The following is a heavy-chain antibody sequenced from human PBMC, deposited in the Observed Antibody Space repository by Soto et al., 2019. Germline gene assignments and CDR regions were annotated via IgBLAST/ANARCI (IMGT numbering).Heavy chain of an antibody. CDR1: GYTFSNFW. V-gene: IGHV5-51*01. CDR3: ARSPRSSPYFDY. Sequence: VDSLKISFLCSGYTFSNFWLGWLLQLPGKGLEWMGIIYPGDHETRYSPSFHGKVTISADKSINTAYLQWNSLEASDTAFYFCARSPRSSPYFDYWGKGALDTDSS. CDR2: IYPGDHET. J-gene: IGHJ4*02. D-gene: IGHD6-13*01.